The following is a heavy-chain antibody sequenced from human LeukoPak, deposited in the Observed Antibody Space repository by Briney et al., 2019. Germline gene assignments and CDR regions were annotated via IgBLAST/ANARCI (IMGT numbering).Heavy chain of an antibody. J-gene: IGHJ3*02. V-gene: IGHV4-59*01. Sequence: SETLSLTCTVSGGAISSYYWSWIRQPPGKGLEWIGYIYYSGSTNYNPSLKSRVTISVDTSKNQFSLKLSSVTAADTAVYYCARPNRGESLDTFDMRGQGTMVTVSS. CDR3: ARPNRGESLDTFDM. CDR2: IYYSGST. D-gene: IGHD3-10*01. CDR1: GGAISSYY.